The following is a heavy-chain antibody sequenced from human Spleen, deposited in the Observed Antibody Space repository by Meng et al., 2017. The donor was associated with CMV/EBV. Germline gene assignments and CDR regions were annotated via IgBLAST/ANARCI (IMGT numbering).Heavy chain of an antibody. CDR2: TYIGGST. CDR1: GLSVSSNY. V-gene: IGHV3-53*01. J-gene: IGHJ6*02. D-gene: IGHD6-6*01. Sequence: GESLKISCAASGLSVSSNYISWVRQAPGKGLEGVSVTYIGGSTFYANSVRRRFTVSRDNDKNSLYLQMNSLRAEDTAVYYCARDQALAALGPHYYGMDVWGQGTTVTVSS. CDR3: ARDQALAALGPHYYGMDV.